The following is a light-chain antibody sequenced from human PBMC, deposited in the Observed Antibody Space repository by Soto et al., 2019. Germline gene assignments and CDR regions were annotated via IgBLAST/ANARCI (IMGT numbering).Light chain of an antibody. CDR1: SSDIGAYNS. V-gene: IGLV2-14*01. J-gene: IGLJ1*01. CDR3: SSRTTSNPYV. Sequence: QSALTQPASVSGSPGQSITISCTGTSSDIGAYNSVSWYQQHPGKAPKLMIYEVSKRPSGVSNRFSASKSGNTASLTISGLPAEDEADYYCSSRTTSNPYVFGTGTKLTVL. CDR2: EVS.